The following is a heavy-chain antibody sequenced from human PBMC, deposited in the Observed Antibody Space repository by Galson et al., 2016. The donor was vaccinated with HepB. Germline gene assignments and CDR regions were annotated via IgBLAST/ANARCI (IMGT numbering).Heavy chain of an antibody. Sequence: SLRLSCAASGFTFSIYGMHWVRQAPGKGLEWVAVTWYDEINKYYADSVKGRFTISRDYSKNTLYLQMNSQRVDDTAVYYCARASQPYCSSTSCYAGYYHYYGMDVWGQGTTVTVSS. V-gene: IGHV3-33*01. D-gene: IGHD2-2*01. CDR3: ARASQPYCSSTSCYAGYYHYYGMDV. J-gene: IGHJ6*02. CDR1: GFTFSIYG. CDR2: TWYDEINK.